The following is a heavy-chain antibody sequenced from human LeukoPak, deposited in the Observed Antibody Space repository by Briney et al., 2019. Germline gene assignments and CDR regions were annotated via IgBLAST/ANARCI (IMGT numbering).Heavy chain of an antibody. CDR1: GFTFSSYA. J-gene: IGHJ4*02. Sequence: PGKSLRLSCAASGFTFSSYAMHWVRQAPGKGLEWVAVVSYDGSTKYYADSVKGRFTISRDNSKSTLYLQMNSLRAEDTAVYYCARATGPSAAFDYWGQGTLVTVSS. V-gene: IGHV3-30-3*01. CDR3: ARATGPSAAFDY. CDR2: VSYDGSTK. D-gene: IGHD2-8*02.